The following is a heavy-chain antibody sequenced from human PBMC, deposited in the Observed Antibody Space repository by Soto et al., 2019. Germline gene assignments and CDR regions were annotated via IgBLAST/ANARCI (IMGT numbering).Heavy chain of an antibody. D-gene: IGHD3-10*01. CDR1: GFTFDNYA. J-gene: IGHJ4*02. Sequence: EVQLMESGGGLVQTGGSLRLSCAASGFTFDNYAMNWVRQAPGKGLEWVSGISATGGSTYYAASVRGRFGISRDNSKNTLDLQMNSLRAEDTAVYYCARSLDVFLWLGELLSLGFDSWGQGTLVTASS. CDR2: ISATGGST. CDR3: ARSLDVFLWLGELLSLGFDS. V-gene: IGHV3-23*01.